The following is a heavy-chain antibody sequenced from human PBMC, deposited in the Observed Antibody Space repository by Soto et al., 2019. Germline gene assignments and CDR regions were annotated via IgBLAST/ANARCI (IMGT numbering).Heavy chain of an antibody. V-gene: IGHV3-21*01. CDR2: ISSSGYI. Sequence: PGGSLRLSCAASGFNFNSYTINWVRQAPGKRLEWLSSISSSGYIFSTGSVRGRFTISRDNAKNSVYLQINSLRAEDTAVYFCARDCSGGSCYPGMDVWGKGTTGTVSS. CDR3: ARDCSGGSCYPGMDV. J-gene: IGHJ6*04. CDR1: GFNFNSYT. D-gene: IGHD2-15*01.